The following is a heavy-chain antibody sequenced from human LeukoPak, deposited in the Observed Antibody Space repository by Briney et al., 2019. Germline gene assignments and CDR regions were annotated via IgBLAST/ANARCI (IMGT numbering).Heavy chain of an antibody. J-gene: IGHJ4*02. V-gene: IGHV1-24*01. CDR2: FDPEDGET. Sequence: ASVKVSCKVSGYTLTELSTHWVRQAPGKGLEWMGGFDPEDGETIYAQKFQGRVTMTEDTSTDTAYMELSSLRSEDTAVYYCATDPYSSGWYHYWGQGTLVTVSS. CDR3: ATDPYSSGWYHY. D-gene: IGHD6-19*01. CDR1: GYTLTELS.